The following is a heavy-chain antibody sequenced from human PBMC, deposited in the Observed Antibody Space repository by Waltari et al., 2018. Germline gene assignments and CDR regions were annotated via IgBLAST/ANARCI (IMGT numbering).Heavy chain of an antibody. J-gene: IGHJ3*02. CDR2: ISVSGGSI. CDR1: GFTFSNYA. V-gene: IGHV3-23*01. D-gene: IGHD6-19*01. CDR3: AKASGFDI. Sequence: EVQLLESGGGLVQPGGSLRLSCVASGFTFSNYAMSWARQAPGKGLEWVSTISVSGGSIYYADSVKGRFTISRDNPKNTVYLQMNSLRAEDTAVYYCAKASGFDIWGQGTMVTVSS.